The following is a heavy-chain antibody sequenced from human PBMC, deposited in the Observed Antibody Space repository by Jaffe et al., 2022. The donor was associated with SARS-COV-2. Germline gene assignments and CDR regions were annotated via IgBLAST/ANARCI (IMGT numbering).Heavy chain of an antibody. CDR1: GYSFTTYW. CDR3: AGTPHGANTFHN. CDR2: IHVGGSDI. D-gene: IGHD1-1*01. Sequence: VQLVQSGAEVKKPGESLKLSCETSGYSFTTYWIGWVRQMPGEGLEWMGIIHVGGSDIRYSPSFQGQVTISADKSINTAYLQWSSLEASDTAMYYCAGTPHGANTFHNWGQGTMVTVSS. J-gene: IGHJ3*02. V-gene: IGHV5-51*01.